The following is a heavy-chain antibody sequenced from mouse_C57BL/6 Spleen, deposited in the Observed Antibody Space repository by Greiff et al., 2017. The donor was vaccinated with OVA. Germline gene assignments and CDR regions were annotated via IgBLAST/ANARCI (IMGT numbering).Heavy chain of an antibody. V-gene: IGHV5-9-1*02. J-gene: IGHJ4*01. CDR2: ISSGGDYI. D-gene: IGHD1-1*01. CDR1: GFTFSSYA. CDR3: TRDYYGSSYYAMDY. Sequence: EVQRAESGEGLVKPGGSLKLSCAASGFTFSSYAMSWVRQTPEKRLEWVAYISSGGDYIYYADTVKGRFTISRDNARNTLYLQMSSLKSEDTAMYYCTRDYYGSSYYAMDYWGQGTSVTVSS.